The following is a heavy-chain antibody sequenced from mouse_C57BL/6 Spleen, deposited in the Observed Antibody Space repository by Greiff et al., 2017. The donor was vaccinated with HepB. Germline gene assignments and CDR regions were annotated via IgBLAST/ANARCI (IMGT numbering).Heavy chain of an antibody. V-gene: IGHV1-69*01. CDR3: ARKGALYYGSSRYFDV. CDR1: GYTFTSYW. D-gene: IGHD1-1*01. CDR2: IDPSDSYT. Sequence: QVHVKQPGAELVMPGASVKLSCKASGYTFTSYWMHWVKQRPGQGLEWIGEIDPSDSYTNYNQKFKGKSTLTVDKSSSTAYMQLSSLTSEDSAVYYCARKGALYYGSSRYFDVWGTGTTVTVSS. J-gene: IGHJ1*03.